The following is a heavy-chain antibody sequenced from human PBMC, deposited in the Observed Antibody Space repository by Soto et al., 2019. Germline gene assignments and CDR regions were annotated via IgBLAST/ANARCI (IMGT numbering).Heavy chain of an antibody. Sequence: QVQLQQWGAGLLKPSETLSLTCAVYGGSFSGYYWSWIRQPPGKGLEWIGEIIHSGSTNYNPSLKRRVTLSVDTSKNQFSLKLSSVTAADTAVYYCAKSGGKAAKYNWFDPWGQGTLVTVSS. V-gene: IGHV4-34*12. CDR2: IIHSGST. CDR3: AKSGGKAAKYNWFDP. D-gene: IGHD3-10*01. CDR1: GGSFSGYY. J-gene: IGHJ5*02.